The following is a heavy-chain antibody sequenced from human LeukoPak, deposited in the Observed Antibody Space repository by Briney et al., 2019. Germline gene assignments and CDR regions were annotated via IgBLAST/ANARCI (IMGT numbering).Heavy chain of an antibody. CDR1: GGSISSYY. Sequence: SETLSLTCTVSGGSISSYYWSWIRQPPGKGLERIGYIYYSGSTNYNPSLKSRVTISVDTSKNQFSLKLSSVTAADTAVYYCASWGQYYYDSSGYYGGLGYNIWGQGTMVTVSS. CDR3: ASWGQYYYDSSGYYGGLGYNI. D-gene: IGHD3-22*01. CDR2: IYYSGST. V-gene: IGHV4-59*01. J-gene: IGHJ3*02.